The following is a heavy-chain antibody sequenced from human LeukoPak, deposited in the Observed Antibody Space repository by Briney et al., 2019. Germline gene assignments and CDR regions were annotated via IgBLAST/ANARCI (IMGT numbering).Heavy chain of an antibody. V-gene: IGHV4-34*01. J-gene: IGHJ4*02. Sequence: SETLSLTCAVYGGSFSGYYWSWIRQPPGKGLEWIGEINHSGSTNYNPSLKSRVTISVDRSKNQFSLKLSSVTAADTAVYYCAIGLINWNDVYDYWGQGTLVTVSS. D-gene: IGHD1-20*01. CDR1: GGSFSGYY. CDR2: INHSGST. CDR3: AIGLINWNDVYDY.